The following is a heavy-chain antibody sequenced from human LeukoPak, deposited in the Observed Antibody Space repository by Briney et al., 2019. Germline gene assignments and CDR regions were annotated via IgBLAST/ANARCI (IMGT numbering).Heavy chain of an antibody. CDR2: ISGSGRSGT. CDR1: GFTFSTYA. Sequence: PGGSLRLSCVASGFTFSTYAMTWVRQAPGKGLEWVSVISGSGRSGTNYADSVKGRFTISRDNSKNTLYLQMNSLRAEDTAVYYCAKDPLIVVVPAARMSIAVAGPPDYWGQGTLVTVSS. J-gene: IGHJ4*02. V-gene: IGHV3-23*01. D-gene: IGHD2-2*01. CDR3: AKDPLIVVVPAARMSIAVAGPPDY.